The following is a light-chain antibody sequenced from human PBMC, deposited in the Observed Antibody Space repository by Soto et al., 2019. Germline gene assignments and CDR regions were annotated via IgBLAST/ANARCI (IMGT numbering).Light chain of an antibody. J-gene: IGKJ1*01. Sequence: EIALTQSPGTLSLFPGERAPLSCRASQSVSSSYLAWYQQKPGQAPRLLIYGASSRATGIPDRFSGSGSGTDFTLTISRLEPEDFAVYYCQQYGSSPPWTFGQGTKV. CDR3: QQYGSSPPWT. CDR1: QSVSSSY. V-gene: IGKV3-20*01. CDR2: GAS.